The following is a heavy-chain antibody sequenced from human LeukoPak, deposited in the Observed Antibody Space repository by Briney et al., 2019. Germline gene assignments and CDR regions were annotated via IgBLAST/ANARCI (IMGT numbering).Heavy chain of an antibody. D-gene: IGHD3-10*01. CDR3: ARGTLVRGVIRTVDY. CDR2: IGSSSTYI. CDR1: GFTFSIYS. Sequence: PGGSLRLSCAASGFTFSIYSMNWVRQAPGKGLEWVSSIGSSSTYIYYADSVKGRFTISRDNAKNSLSLQMNGLRAEDTAVYYCARGTLVRGVIRTVDYWGQGTLVTVSS. J-gene: IGHJ4*02. V-gene: IGHV3-21*01.